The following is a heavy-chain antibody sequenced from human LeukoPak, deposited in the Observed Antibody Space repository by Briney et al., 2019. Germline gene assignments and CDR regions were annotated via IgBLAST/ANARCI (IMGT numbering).Heavy chain of an antibody. CDR1: GGSISSSSYY. CDR3: ARQRGYCTNGVCYTWYFDY. J-gene: IGHJ4*02. V-gene: IGHV4-39*01. CDR2: IYYSGST. Sequence: SETLSLTCTVSGGSISSSSYYWGWIRQPPGKGLEWIGSIYYSGSTYYNPSLKSRVTISADTSKNQFSLKLSSVTAADTAVYYCARQRGYCTNGVCYTWYFDYWGQGTLVTVSS. D-gene: IGHD2-8*01.